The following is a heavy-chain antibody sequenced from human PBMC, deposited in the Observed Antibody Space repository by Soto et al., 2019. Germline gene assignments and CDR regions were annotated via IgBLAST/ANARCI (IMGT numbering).Heavy chain of an antibody. Sequence: QVQLQESGPGLVKPSGTLSLACAVSGGSVSGDSWWSWVRQPPGKGLEWIGEIFRSGTTNYNPSLKSRITVSIDKPKNHFSLKLTSVTAADTAVYYCASGGDYTWQSWGQGTLVTVSS. CDR3: ASGGDYTWQS. J-gene: IGHJ5*02. CDR1: GGSVSGDSW. CDR2: IFRSGTT. D-gene: IGHD4-17*01. V-gene: IGHV4-4*02.